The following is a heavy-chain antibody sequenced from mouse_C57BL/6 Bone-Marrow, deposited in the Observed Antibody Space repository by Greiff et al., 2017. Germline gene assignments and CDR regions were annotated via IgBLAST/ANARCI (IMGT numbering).Heavy chain of an antibody. Sequence: VHLVESGPELVKPGASVKISCKASGYAFSSSWMNWVKQRPGKGLEWIGRIYPGDGDTNYNGKFKGKATLTADKSSSTAYMQLSSLTSEDSAVYFCAPHYYGSTYFDYWGQGTTLTVSS. CDR1: GYAFSSSW. CDR3: APHYYGSTYFDY. J-gene: IGHJ2*01. D-gene: IGHD1-1*01. V-gene: IGHV1-82*01. CDR2: IYPGDGDT.